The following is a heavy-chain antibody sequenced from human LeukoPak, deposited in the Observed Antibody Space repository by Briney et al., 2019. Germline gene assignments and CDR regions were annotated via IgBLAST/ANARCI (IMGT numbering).Heavy chain of an antibody. J-gene: IGHJ4*02. CDR2: ISYDGSNK. Sequence: GGSLRLSCAASGFTFSTYAMHWVRQAPGKGLEGVAVISYDGSNKYYTDSVKGRFTISRDNSQNTLYLQMNSLRAEDTAVYYCARDRFHRRGWYWYFDYGGQGTLVTVSS. D-gene: IGHD6-19*01. V-gene: IGHV3-30-3*01. CDR3: ARDRFHRRGWYWYFDY. CDR1: GFTFSTYA.